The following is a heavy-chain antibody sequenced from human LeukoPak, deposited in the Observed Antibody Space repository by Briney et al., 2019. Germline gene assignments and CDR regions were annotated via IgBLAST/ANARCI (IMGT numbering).Heavy chain of an antibody. V-gene: IGHV3-21*01. CDR3: ARGLFGVINPTDY. D-gene: IGHD3-3*01. J-gene: IGHJ4*02. CDR2: ISSSGSFL. Sequence: PGGSLRLSCAASGFTLSSYAMYWVRQAPGKGLEWVSSISSSGSFLYYADSVKGRFTISRDNAKNSLYLQMNSLRVEDTAVYYCARGLFGVINPTDYWGQGTLVTVSS. CDR1: GFTLSSYA.